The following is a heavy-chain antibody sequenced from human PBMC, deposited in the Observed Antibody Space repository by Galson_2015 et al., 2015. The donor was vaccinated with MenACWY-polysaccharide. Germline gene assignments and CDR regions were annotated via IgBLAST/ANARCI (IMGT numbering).Heavy chain of an antibody. D-gene: IGHD6-13*01. CDR1: GGSFGGYY. Sequence: ETLSLTCAVYGGSFGGYYWSWLRQPPGKGLEWIGEINHSGSTNYNPSLKSRVTISVDTSKNQFSLKLSSVTAADTAVYYCARKKIQRSSWYGGYFDYRGQGTLVTVSS. V-gene: IGHV4-34*01. J-gene: IGHJ4*02. CDR3: ARKKIQRSSWYGGYFDY. CDR2: INHSGST.